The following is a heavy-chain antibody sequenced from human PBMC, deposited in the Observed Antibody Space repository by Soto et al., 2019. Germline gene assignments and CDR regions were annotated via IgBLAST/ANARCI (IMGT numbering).Heavy chain of an antibody. CDR3: ESSYGSGYRAFDY. D-gene: IGHD3-10*01. CDR2: VNPIVSMS. Sequence: QVQLVQSGAEVKRPGSSVKVSCKASGDTFNFYSINWVRQAPGLGLEWMGRVNPIVSMSNYAQKFQGRVTMTADKSKSTAYMALSSLRSDDTAIYYCESSYGSGYRAFDYWGQGALVTVSS. V-gene: IGHV1-69*02. J-gene: IGHJ4*02. CDR1: GDTFNFYS.